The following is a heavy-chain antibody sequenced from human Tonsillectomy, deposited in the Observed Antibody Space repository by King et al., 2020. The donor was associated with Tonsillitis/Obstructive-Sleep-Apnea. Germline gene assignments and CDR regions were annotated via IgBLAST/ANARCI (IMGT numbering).Heavy chain of an antibody. CDR2: IYYSGST. D-gene: IGHD3-3*01. Sequence: VQLQESGPGLVKPSETLSLTCTVSGGSISSYYWSWIRQPPGKGLEWIGYIYYSGSTNYNPSLKSRVTISVDTSKNQFSLKLSSVTAADTAMYYCARAAYYDFWSGYRDAFDIWGQGTMVTVSS. CDR1: GGSISSYY. V-gene: IGHV4-59*01. CDR3: ARAAYYDFWSGYRDAFDI. J-gene: IGHJ3*02.